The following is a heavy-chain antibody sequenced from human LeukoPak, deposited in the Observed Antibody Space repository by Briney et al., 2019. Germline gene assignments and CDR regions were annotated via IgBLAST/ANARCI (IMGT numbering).Heavy chain of an antibody. D-gene: IGHD3-22*01. Sequence: TGGSLRLSCAASGFSFSNYMSWVRQAPGKGLEWVSVIYSGGSTYYADSVKGRFTISRDNSKNTLYLQMNSLRAEDTAVYYCARGRRGYYDSSGYANWFDPWGQGTLVTVSS. J-gene: IGHJ5*02. CDR3: ARGRRGYYDSSGYANWFDP. CDR2: IYSGGST. CDR1: GFSFSNY. V-gene: IGHV3-66*01.